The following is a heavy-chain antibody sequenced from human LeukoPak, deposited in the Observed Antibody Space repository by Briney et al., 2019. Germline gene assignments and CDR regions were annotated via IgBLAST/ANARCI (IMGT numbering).Heavy chain of an antibody. Sequence: GSLRLSCAASGFTCSYYGMHWVRQAPGKGLEWVAVISYDGSNKYYADSVKGRFTISRDNSKNTLYLQMNSLRAEDTAVYYCAREKTKPMVRGVKYMDVWGKGTTVTISS. D-gene: IGHD3-10*01. CDR2: ISYDGSNK. CDR3: AREKTKPMVRGVKYMDV. V-gene: IGHV3-30*03. J-gene: IGHJ6*03. CDR1: GFTCSYYG.